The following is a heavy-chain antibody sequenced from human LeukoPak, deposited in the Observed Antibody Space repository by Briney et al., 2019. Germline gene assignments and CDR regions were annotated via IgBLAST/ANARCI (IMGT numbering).Heavy chain of an antibody. CDR3: ARDHYYDSSGYPGFDY. CDR1: GFTFSSYA. D-gene: IGHD3-22*01. Sequence: GGSLRLSCAASGFTFSSYAMHWVRQAPGKGLEWVAVIYSGGSTYYADSVKGRFTISRDNSKNTLYLQMNSLRAEDTAVYYYARDHYYDSSGYPGFDYWGQGTLVTVSS. J-gene: IGHJ4*02. CDR2: IYSGGST. V-gene: IGHV3-53*01.